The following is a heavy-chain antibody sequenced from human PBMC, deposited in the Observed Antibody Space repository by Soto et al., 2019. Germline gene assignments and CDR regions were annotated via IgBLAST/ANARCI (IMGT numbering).Heavy chain of an antibody. D-gene: IGHD6-13*01. CDR1: GGSISSGDYY. J-gene: IGHJ4*02. CDR3: ARARRYSSSWYYFDS. CDR2: IYYSGSN. Sequence: SETLSLTCTVSGGSISSGDYYWSSIRQHPGKGLEWIGYIYYSGSNSYDPSLKSRLTISVDTSKNQFSLKLTSVTAADAAVYYCARARRYSSSWYYFDSWGQGTLVTVS. V-gene: IGHV4-31*03.